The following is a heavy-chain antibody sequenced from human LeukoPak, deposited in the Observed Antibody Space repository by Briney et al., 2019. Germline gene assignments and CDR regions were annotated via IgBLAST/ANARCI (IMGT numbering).Heavy chain of an antibody. J-gene: IGHJ1*01. D-gene: IGHD3-10*01. CDR2: INHSGST. V-gene: IGHV4-34*01. Sequence: KPSENLSLNCAVYGGSFSGFYWSWIRPPPGKGLEWIGGINHSGSTNYNPSLKSRVTISVDTSKNQFSLKLSSVTAADTAVYYCARGRWYYGSGSREGRRYFQHWGQGTLVTVSS. CDR1: GGSFSGFY. CDR3: ARGRWYYGSGSREGRRYFQH.